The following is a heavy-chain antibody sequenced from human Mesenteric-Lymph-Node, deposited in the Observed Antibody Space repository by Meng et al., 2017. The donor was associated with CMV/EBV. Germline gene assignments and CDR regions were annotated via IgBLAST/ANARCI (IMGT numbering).Heavy chain of an antibody. Sequence: LRPSCTVSGGSISSGDYYWSWIRQPPGKGLEWFGYIYYTGSSYYNPSLKSRFTISVDTSKNQFSLKVRSVTAADTAFYYCARADTSAVRVYFDYWGQGSLVTVSS. D-gene: IGHD5-18*01. V-gene: IGHV4-30-4*08. CDR1: GGSISSGDYY. J-gene: IGHJ4*02. CDR3: ARADTSAVRVYFDY. CDR2: IYYTGSS.